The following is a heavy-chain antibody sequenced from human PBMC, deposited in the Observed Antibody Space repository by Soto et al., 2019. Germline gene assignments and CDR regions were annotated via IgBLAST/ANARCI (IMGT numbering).Heavy chain of an antibody. J-gene: IGHJ1*01. V-gene: IGHV4-34*01. CDR1: GGSFSGYY. CDR3: ARANYGDYEYFQH. CDR2: INHSGST. D-gene: IGHD4-17*01. Sequence: SETLSLTCAVYGGSFSGYYWSWIRQPPGKGLEWIGEINHSGSTNYNPSLKSRVTISVDTSKNQFSLKLSSVTAADTAVYYCARANYGDYEYFQHWGQGTLVTVSS.